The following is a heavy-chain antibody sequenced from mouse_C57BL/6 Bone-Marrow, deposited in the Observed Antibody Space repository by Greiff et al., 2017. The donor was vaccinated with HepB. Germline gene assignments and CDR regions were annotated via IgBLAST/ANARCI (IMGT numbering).Heavy chain of an antibody. J-gene: IGHJ4*01. CDR3: ARDRYYGSGYAMDY. Sequence: EVQLVESGGGLVKPGGSLKLSCAASGFTFSSYAMSWVRQTPEKRLEWVATISDGGSYTYYPDNVKGRFTISRDNAKNNLYLQMSHLKSEDTAMYYCARDRYYGSGYAMDYWGQGTSVTVSS. CDR1: GFTFSSYA. D-gene: IGHD1-1*01. CDR2: ISDGGSYT. V-gene: IGHV5-4*01.